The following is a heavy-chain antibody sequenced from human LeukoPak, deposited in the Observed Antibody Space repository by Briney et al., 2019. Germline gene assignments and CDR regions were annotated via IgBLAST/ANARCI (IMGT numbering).Heavy chain of an antibody. Sequence: SVKVSCKAAGFTFSTAPVQWVRQARGQRPEWIGWILVGSGNTNYAPNFKQRVTITRDLSTSTAYMELSGLKFDDTAVYYCAAARSARGWFDPWGQGTLVTVSS. CDR1: GFTFSTAP. V-gene: IGHV1-58*01. J-gene: IGHJ5*02. D-gene: IGHD6-25*01. CDR2: ILVGSGNT. CDR3: AAARSARGWFDP.